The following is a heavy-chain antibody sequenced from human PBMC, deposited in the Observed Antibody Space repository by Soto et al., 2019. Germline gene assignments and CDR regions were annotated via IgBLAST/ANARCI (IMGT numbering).Heavy chain of an antibody. J-gene: IGHJ6*02. CDR2: IYHSGST. CDR1: GGSISSGGYS. D-gene: IGHD2-2*02. Sequence: QLQLQESGSGLVKPSQTLSLTCAVSGGSISSGGYSWSWIRQPPGKGLEWIGYIYHSGSTYYNPSLKSRVSISVDRSKNQFSLKLSSVTAADTAVYYCARAPSDTDSYYYGMAVWGQGTTVTVSS. V-gene: IGHV4-30-2*01. CDR3: ARAPSDTDSYYYGMAV.